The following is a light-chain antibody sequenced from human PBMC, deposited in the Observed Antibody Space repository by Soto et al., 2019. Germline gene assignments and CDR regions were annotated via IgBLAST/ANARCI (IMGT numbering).Light chain of an antibody. Sequence: QSALTQPRSVSGSPGQAVTICCTGTSSDVGGYNYGSWYQQHPGKAPKLMIYDVSKRPSGVPDRFSGSKSGNTASLTSSGLQAEEEADYYCCSSAGSNTYVFGTGTKVTVL. V-gene: IGLV2-11*01. CDR2: DVS. CDR3: CSSAGSNTYV. CDR1: SSDVGGYNY. J-gene: IGLJ1*01.